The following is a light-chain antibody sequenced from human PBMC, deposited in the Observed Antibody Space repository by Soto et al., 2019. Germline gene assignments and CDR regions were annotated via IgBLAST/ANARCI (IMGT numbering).Light chain of an antibody. CDR2: DAS. CDR3: QQYNSYL. V-gene: IGKV1-5*01. J-gene: IGKJ1*01. Sequence: IQMTQSPSTLSASVGDRVTITCRASQSISSWLAWYQQKPGKAPKLLIYDASSLESGVPSRFSGSGSGTEFTLTISSLQPDDFATYYCQQYNSYLFGQGTKVDIK. CDR1: QSISSW.